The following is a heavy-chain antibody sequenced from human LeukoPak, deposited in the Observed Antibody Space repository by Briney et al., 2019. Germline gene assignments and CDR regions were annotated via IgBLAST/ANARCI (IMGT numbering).Heavy chain of an antibody. D-gene: IGHD3-10*01. V-gene: IGHV3-48*01. CDR3: AKRYDSGTFDF. J-gene: IGHJ4*02. Sequence: GGSLRLSCAASGFTFSTYTMNWVRQAPGKGLEWVSYISSGSSAIYYADSVKGRFTISRDNSKNTLYLQINSVRAEDTAVYYCAKRYDSGTFDFWGQGTLVTVSS. CDR1: GFTFSTYT. CDR2: ISSGSSAI.